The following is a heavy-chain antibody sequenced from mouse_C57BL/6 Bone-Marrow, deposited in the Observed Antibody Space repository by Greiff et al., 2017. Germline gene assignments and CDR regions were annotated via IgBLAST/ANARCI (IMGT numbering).Heavy chain of an antibody. CDR3: AIQDYGSSYDYAMDY. V-gene: IGHV5-15*04. CDR2: ISNLAYSI. D-gene: IGHD1-1*01. CDR1: GFTFSDYG. Sequence: EVKVEESGGGLVQPGGSLKLSCAASGFTFSDYGMAWVRQAPRKGPEWVAFISNLAYSIYYADTVTGRFTISRENAKNTLYLEMSSLRSEDTAMYYCAIQDYGSSYDYAMDYWGQGTSVTVSS. J-gene: IGHJ4*01.